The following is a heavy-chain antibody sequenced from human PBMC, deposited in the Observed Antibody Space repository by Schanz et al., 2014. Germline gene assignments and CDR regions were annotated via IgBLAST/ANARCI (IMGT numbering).Heavy chain of an antibody. CDR1: GFTFSTDA. J-gene: IGHJ4*02. Sequence: EVQLVESGGGVVQPGGSLRLSCAASGFTFSTDAMSWVRQAPGKGLEWLSVISASGGDTYYADSVKGRFTISRDNSKNTLYLQMNSLRAEDTAVYYCAKVRYSSGWRGDYFDEWGQGTLVTVAS. V-gene: IGHV3-23*04. CDR3: AKVRYSSGWRGDYFDE. CDR2: ISASGGDT. D-gene: IGHD6-25*01.